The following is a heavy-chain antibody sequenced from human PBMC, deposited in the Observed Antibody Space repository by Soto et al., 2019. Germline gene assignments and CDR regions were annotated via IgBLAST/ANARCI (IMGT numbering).Heavy chain of an antibody. CDR3: ARDKWERYSSGWYYYYYYGMDV. J-gene: IGHJ6*02. D-gene: IGHD6-19*01. Sequence: ASVKVSCKASGYTFTSYAMHWVRQAPGQRLEWMGWINAGNGNTKYSQKFQGRVTITRDTSASTAHMELSSLRSEDTAVYYCARDKWERYSSGWYYYYYYGMDVWGQGTTVTVSS. V-gene: IGHV1-3*01. CDR1: GYTFTSYA. CDR2: INAGNGNT.